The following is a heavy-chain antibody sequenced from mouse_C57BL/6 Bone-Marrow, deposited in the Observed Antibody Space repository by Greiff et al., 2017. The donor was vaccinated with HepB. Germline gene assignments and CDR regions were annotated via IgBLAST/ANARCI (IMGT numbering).Heavy chain of an antibody. Sequence: QVQLQQSGPELVKPGASVKISCKASGYAFSSSWMNWVKQRPGKGLEWIGRIYPGDGDTNYNGKFKGKATLTADKSSSTAYMQLSSLTSEDSAVYCCARKGDKWYFDVWGTGTTVTVSS. CDR1: GYAFSSSW. J-gene: IGHJ1*03. CDR2: IYPGDGDT. V-gene: IGHV1-82*01. CDR3: ARKGDKWYFDV.